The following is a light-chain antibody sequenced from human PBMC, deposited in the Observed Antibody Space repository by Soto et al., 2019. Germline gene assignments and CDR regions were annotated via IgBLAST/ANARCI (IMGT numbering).Light chain of an antibody. J-gene: IGKJ3*01. V-gene: IGKV1-39*01. CDR1: QTIIRY. Sequence: DIQMTQSPSSLSASVGDRVTITCRASQTIIRYLNWYQQKPGRAPNLLIYAASSLHTGVPSRFSASGSGTEFTLTISSLQPEDSATYYCQQSYSTLFTFGAGTRVEIK. CDR3: QQSYSTLFT. CDR2: AAS.